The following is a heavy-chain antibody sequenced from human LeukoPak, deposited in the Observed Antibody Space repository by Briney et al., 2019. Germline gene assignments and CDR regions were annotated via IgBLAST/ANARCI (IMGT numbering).Heavy chain of an antibody. J-gene: IGHJ4*02. CDR3: ARPAHSGYDLGYFDY. CDR2: INPSGGST. Sequence: ASVKVSCKASGYTFTSYYMHWVRQAPGQGLEWMGKINPSGGSTSYAQKFQGRVTMTRDTSTSTVYMELSSLRSEDTAVYYCARPAHSGYDLGYFDYWGQGTLVTVSS. D-gene: IGHD5-12*01. CDR1: GYTFTSYY. V-gene: IGHV1-46*01.